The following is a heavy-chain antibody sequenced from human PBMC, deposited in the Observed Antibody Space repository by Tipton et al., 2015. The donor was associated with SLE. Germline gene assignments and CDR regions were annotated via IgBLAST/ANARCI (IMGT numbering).Heavy chain of an antibody. D-gene: IGHD6-19*01. V-gene: IGHV3-23*01. CDR1: GFTFSSYA. CDR3: AQEGVQWRVGGESYFDY. J-gene: IGHJ4*02. CDR2: ISGSGGST. Sequence: SLRLSCAASGFTFSSYAMSWVRQAPGKGLEWVSAISGSGGSTYYADSVKGRFTISRDNSKNTLYLQMNSLRAEDTAVYYCAQEGVQWRVGGESYFDYWGQGTLVTVSS.